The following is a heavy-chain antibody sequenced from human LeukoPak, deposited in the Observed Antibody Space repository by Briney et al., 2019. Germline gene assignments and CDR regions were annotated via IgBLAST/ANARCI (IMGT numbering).Heavy chain of an antibody. V-gene: IGHV4-39*07. Sequence: SETLSLTCTVSGGSISSSSYYWGWIRQPPGKGLEWIVSIYYSGSTYYNPSLKSRVTISVDTSKNQFSLKLSSVTAADTAVYYCARDGGNFWSGSQGPLDYWGQGTLVTVAS. CDR3: ARDGGNFWSGSQGPLDY. CDR1: GGSISSSSYY. CDR2: IYYSGST. D-gene: IGHD3-3*01. J-gene: IGHJ4*02.